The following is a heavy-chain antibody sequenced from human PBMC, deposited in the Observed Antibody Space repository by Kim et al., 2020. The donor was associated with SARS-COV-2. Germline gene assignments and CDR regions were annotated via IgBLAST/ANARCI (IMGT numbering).Heavy chain of an antibody. CDR2: IKSKTDGGTT. D-gene: IGHD6-13*01. CDR3: TTDHGKYYSRSWYGEYYFDY. Sequence: GGSLRLSCAASGFTVSNAWMSWVRQAPGKGLEWVGRIKSKTDGGTTDYAAPVKGRFTISRDDSKNTLYLQMNSQKTEDTAVYYCTTDHGKYYSRSWYGEYYFDYWGQGTLVTVSS. V-gene: IGHV3-15*01. CDR1: GFTVSNAW. J-gene: IGHJ4*02.